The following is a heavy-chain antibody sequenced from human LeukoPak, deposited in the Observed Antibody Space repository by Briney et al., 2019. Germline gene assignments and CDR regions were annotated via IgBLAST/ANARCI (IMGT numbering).Heavy chain of an antibody. J-gene: IGHJ4*02. CDR3: ARLSNYIFDY. CDR1: GYTFTSHY. V-gene: IGHV1-46*01. CDR2: INPSGGST. Sequence: ASVKVSCKASGYTFTSHYMHWVRQAPGQGLEWMGIINPSGGSTNYAQKFQGRVTMTRDTSTSTVYMELSSLRSEDTAVFYCARLSNYIFDYWGQGTLVTVSS. D-gene: IGHD4-11*01.